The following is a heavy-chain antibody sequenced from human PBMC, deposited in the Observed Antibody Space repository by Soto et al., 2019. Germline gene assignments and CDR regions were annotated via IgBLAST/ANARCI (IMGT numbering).Heavy chain of an antibody. CDR3: ATARGDRVVVVAATVVIRFDYFDY. V-gene: IGHV3-23*01. D-gene: IGHD2-15*01. J-gene: IGHJ4*02. CDR2: ISGSGDST. Sequence: GGSLRLSCAASGFTFSSYAMSWVRQAPGKGLEWVSVISGSGDSTYYADSVKGRFNISRDNPKNTRYLQRNSLRAEDTAVYYCATARGDRVVVVAATVVIRFDYFDYWGQGTLVTVSS. CDR1: GFTFSSYA.